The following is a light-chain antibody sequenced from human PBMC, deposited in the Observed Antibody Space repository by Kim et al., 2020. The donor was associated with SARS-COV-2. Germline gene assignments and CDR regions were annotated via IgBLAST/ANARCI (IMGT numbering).Light chain of an antibody. CDR3: QQYNNGRPVT. CDR1: QTVNNN. V-gene: IGKV3-15*01. J-gene: IGKJ4*01. Sequence: SPGERVTLSCRASQTVNNNVAWYQQKPGQSPRLLMFAASTRATGIPARFSGSGSCTEYTLTIDSLQPEDSAVYYCQQYNNGRPVTFGGGTRVEIK. CDR2: AAS.